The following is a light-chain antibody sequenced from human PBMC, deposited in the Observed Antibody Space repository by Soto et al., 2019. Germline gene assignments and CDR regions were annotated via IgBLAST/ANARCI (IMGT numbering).Light chain of an antibody. CDR2: DDK. V-gene: IGLV3-21*02. Sequence: SYELTQPPSVSVAPGQTARITCGGNNIGSKIVQWFHQKPGQAPVLVVFDDKNKPSGMSERFSGSNSGNTATLTISRVEAGDEADYYCQVWDPTSHRVFGGWTKLTVL. CDR3: QVWDPTSHRV. CDR1: NIGSKI. J-gene: IGLJ2*01.